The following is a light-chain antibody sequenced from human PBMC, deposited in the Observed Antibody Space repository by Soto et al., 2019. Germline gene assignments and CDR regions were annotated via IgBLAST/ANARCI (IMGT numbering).Light chain of an antibody. CDR3: QQYVHWPPGA. J-gene: IGKJ1*01. CDR1: QSVSSS. CDR2: DTS. V-gene: IGKV3-15*01. Sequence: EIVVTQSPATLSVSPGERVTLSCRASQSVSSSLAWYQQRRGQAPRLLIYDTSTRAAGIAARFSGSGSGTEFTLTISSLQSEDSAVYYCQQYVHWPPGAFGQGTTVEIK.